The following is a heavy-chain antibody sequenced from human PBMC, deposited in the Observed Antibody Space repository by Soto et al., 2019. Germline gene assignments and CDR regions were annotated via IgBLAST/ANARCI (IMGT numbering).Heavy chain of an antibody. CDR1: GYSFTSQW. Sequence: PGESLKISCEGSGYSFTSQWIGWVRQMPGKGLQWMGVIYPGDSNTRYNPSFQGQVTISADKSISTAFLQWSSLKASDSAMYYCASRKITSDAFDFWGQGTMVTVSS. D-gene: IGHD1-1*01. CDR3: ASRKITSDAFDF. V-gene: IGHV5-51*01. CDR2: IYPGDSNT. J-gene: IGHJ3*01.